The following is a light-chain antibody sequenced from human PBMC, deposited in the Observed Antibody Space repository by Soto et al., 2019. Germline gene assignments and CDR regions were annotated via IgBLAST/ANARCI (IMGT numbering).Light chain of an antibody. CDR2: AAS. J-gene: IGKJ2*01. Sequence: DIQMTQSPSSLSSSVGDRVTITCRASHNINTYLNWYQQKPGKAPNLLIFAASSLQSGVPSRFSGSGYGTDFTLTISSLQPEDSATYYCQQSYTTPLTFGQGTKLQIK. CDR1: HNINTY. V-gene: IGKV1-39*01. CDR3: QQSYTTPLT.